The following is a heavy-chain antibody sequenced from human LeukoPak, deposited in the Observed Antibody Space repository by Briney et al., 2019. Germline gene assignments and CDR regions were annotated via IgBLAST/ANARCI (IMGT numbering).Heavy chain of an antibody. CDR1: GFTFSSYA. J-gene: IGHJ4*02. Sequence: PGGSRRLSCAVSGFTFSSYAMSWVRQAPGKGLEWVSAISGSGGSTYYADSVKGRFTISRDNSKNTLYLQMNSLRAEDTAVYYCAKSAIVGATLLWYYFDYWGQGTLVTVSS. CDR3: AKSAIVGATLLWYYFDY. D-gene: IGHD1-26*01. CDR2: ISGSGGST. V-gene: IGHV3-23*01.